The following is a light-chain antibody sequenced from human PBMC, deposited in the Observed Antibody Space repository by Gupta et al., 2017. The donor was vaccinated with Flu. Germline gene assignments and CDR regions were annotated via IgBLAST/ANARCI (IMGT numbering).Light chain of an antibody. J-gene: IGKJ2*04. Sequence: DIQMTQSPSSLSASVGDRVTITCRTSQTISNYLNWYQQMPGKAPKLLIYAASNLQSGVPSRFSGSGSGTDFTLTISSLQPEDFGTYYCQRSYSTPSCSFGQGTRLEIK. CDR3: QRSYSTPSCS. CDR1: QTISNY. V-gene: IGKV1-39*01. CDR2: AAS.